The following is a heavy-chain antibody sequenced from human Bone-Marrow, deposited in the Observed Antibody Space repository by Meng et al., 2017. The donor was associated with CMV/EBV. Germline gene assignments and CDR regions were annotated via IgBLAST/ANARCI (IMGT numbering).Heavy chain of an antibody. CDR3: GRHVLYGCSTSGCFTSFYYYGMDV. D-gene: IGHD2-2*02. V-gene: IGHV5-51*01. Sequence: GESLKISCQASGYTFTDYWIGWVRQMPGKGLEWMAIIYPGDSRTIYSPSFQGQVTISTDKSISTAYLQWSSLRASDPAVYYCGRHVLYGCSTSGCFTSFYYYGMDVWGQGTTVTVSS. J-gene: IGHJ6*02. CDR2: IYPGDSRT. CDR1: GYTFTDYW.